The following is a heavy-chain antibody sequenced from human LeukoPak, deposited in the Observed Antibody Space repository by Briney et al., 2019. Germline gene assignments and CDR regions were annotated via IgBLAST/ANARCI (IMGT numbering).Heavy chain of an antibody. D-gene: IGHD2-2*01. CDR3: ARGVEDIVVVPDYYYYYYMDV. Sequence: PSETLSLTCTVSGGSISSSSYYRGWIRQPPGKGLEWIGSIYYSGSTYYNPSLKSRVTISVDTSKNQFSLKLSSVTAADTAVYYCARGVEDIVVVPDYYYYYYMDVWGKGTTVTISS. CDR1: GGSISSSSYY. CDR2: IYYSGST. V-gene: IGHV4-39*01. J-gene: IGHJ6*03.